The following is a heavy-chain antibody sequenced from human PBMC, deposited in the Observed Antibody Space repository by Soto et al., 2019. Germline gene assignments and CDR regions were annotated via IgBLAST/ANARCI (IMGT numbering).Heavy chain of an antibody. CDR3: ARDCGRRQWLRSVGYYGMDV. V-gene: IGHV1-46*01. Sequence: QVQLVQSGAEVKKPGASVKVSCKASGYTFTSYYMHWVRQAPGQGLEWMGIINPSGGSTSYAQKFQGRVTMTRDTSTSTVYMELSSLRSEDTAVYYCARDCGRRQWLRSVGYYGMDVWGQGTTVTVSS. CDR2: INPSGGST. CDR1: GYTFTSYY. D-gene: IGHD5-12*01. J-gene: IGHJ6*02.